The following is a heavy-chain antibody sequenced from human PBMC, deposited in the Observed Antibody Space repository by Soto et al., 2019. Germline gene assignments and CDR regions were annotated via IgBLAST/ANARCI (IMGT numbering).Heavy chain of an antibody. CDR1: GFSFSNYN. V-gene: IGHV3-48*02. Sequence: EVQLVESGGGLVQPGGSLRLSCVASGFSFSNYNMNWVRQAPGKGLEWVSYITDSSDTVHYADSVRGRFTISRDNAESSLYLQMNSQRDEDTAVYFCARDFGHGYYLDYWGRGTLVTVSS. J-gene: IGHJ4*02. CDR3: ARDFGHGYYLDY. CDR2: ITDSSDTV. D-gene: IGHD3-3*01.